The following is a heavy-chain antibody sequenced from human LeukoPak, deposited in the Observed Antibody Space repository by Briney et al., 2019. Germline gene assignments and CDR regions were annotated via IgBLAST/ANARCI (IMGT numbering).Heavy chain of an antibody. D-gene: IGHD5-12*01. Sequence: SQTLSLTCTVSGGSISSGGYYWSWIRQHPGKGLEWIGYIYYSGSTYYNPSLKSRVTISVDTSKNQFSLKLSSVTAADTAVYYCASAPCATINPGCFDYWGQGTLVTVSS. V-gene: IGHV4-31*03. CDR2: IYYSGST. CDR3: ASAPCATINPGCFDY. CDR1: GGSISSGGYY. J-gene: IGHJ4*02.